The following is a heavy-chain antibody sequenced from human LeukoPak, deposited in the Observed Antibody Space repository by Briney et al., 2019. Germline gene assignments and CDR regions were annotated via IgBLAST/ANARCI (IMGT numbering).Heavy chain of an antibody. J-gene: IGHJ4*02. CDR1: GGSFSGYY. CDR3: ASSYAGNSGY. CDR2: INHSGST. Sequence: SETLSLTCAVYGGSFSGYYWSWIRQPPGKGLEWIGEINHSGSTNYNPSLKSRVTISVDTSKNQFSLKLSSVTAADTAVYYCASSYAGNSGYWGQGTLVTVSS. D-gene: IGHD4-23*01. V-gene: IGHV4-34*01.